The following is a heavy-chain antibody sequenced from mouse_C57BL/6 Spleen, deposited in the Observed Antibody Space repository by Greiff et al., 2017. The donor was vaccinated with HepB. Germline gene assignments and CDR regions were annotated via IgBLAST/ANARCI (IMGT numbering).Heavy chain of an antibody. CDR1: GFSLTSYA. Sequence: QVQLKQSGPGLVAPSQSLSITCTVSGFSLTSYAISWVRQPPGKGLEWLGVLWTGGGTNYNSALKSRLSISKDNSKSQVFLKMNSLQTDDTARYYCARTLDSSGYVAYWGQGTLVTVSA. D-gene: IGHD3-2*02. V-gene: IGHV2-9-1*01. CDR2: LWTGGGT. CDR3: ARTLDSSGYVAY. J-gene: IGHJ3*01.